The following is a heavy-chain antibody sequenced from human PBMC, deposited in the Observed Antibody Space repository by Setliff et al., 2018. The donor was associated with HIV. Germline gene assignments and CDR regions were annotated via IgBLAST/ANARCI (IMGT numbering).Heavy chain of an antibody. CDR3: ARGLTDRGDAFDI. J-gene: IGHJ3*02. CDR2: ISPHNGNT. D-gene: IGHD7-27*01. V-gene: IGHV1-18*01. CDR1: GYTFTSYG. Sequence: ASVKVSCKASGYTFTSYGISWVRQASGQGLEWMGWISPHNGNTKFGQKFEDRVSMTAETSTSTAYMELSSLRSEDTAVYYCARGLTDRGDAFDIWGQGTMVTVSS.